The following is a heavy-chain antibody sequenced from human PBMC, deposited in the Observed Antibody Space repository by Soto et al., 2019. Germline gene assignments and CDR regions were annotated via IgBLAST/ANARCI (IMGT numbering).Heavy chain of an antibody. D-gene: IGHD3-16*01. J-gene: IGHJ6*02. CDR3: ARGTTTYAFSAMDV. V-gene: IGHV3-30-3*01. CDR1: GFTFSNNA. Sequence: QVQLVESGGGVVQPGRSLRLSCAASGFTFSNNAMDWVLQAPGKGLEWVAVISYDGSNKYIAESVKGRFTISRDNSKNTLFLPMNSLRAEDKAVYDRARGTTTYAFSAMDVWGQGTTVTVSS. CDR2: ISYDGSNK.